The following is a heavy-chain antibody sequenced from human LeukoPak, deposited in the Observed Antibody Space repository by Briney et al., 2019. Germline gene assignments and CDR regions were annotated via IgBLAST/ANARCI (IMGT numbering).Heavy chain of an antibody. CDR1: GFTFSSYS. CDR3: ARGPRGIVVVPAAKPYYYYMDV. D-gene: IGHD2-2*02. CDR2: ISSSSSYI. V-gene: IGHV3-21*01. J-gene: IGHJ6*03. Sequence: PGGSLRLSCAASGFTFSSYSMNWVRQAPGKGLEWVSSISSSSSYIYYADSVKGRFTISRDNAKNSLYLQMNSLRAEDTAVYYCARGPRGIVVVPAAKPYYYYMDVWGKGTTVTVSS.